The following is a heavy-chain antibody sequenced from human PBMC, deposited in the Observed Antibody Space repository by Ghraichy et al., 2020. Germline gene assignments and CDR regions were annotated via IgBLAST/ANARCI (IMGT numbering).Heavy chain of an antibody. J-gene: IGHJ4*02. CDR2: INEDGRIT. D-gene: IGHD3-16*01. CDR3: ARDVGGRSSF. V-gene: IGHV3-74*01. CDR1: GSTFRSYW. Sequence: GESLNISCEDSGSTFRSYWMHWVRQVPGKGLVWVTRINEDGRITNYADSVEGRFTVCRDNARNTLYLEMNSLRAEDTAVYYCARDVGGRSSFWGQGTLVTVSS.